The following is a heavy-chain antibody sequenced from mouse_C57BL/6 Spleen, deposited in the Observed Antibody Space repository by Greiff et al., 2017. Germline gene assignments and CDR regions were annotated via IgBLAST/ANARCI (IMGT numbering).Heavy chain of an antibody. CDR3: ARDAYDYDEGAWFAY. D-gene: IGHD2-4*01. CDR2: ISSGSSTI. J-gene: IGHJ3*01. V-gene: IGHV5-17*01. CDR1: GFTFSDYG. Sequence: EVKLMESGGGLVKPGGSLKLSCAASGFTFSDYGMHWVRQAPEKGLEWVAYISSGSSTIYYADTVKGRFTISRDNAKNTLFLQMTSLRSEDTAMYYCARDAYDYDEGAWFAYWGQGTLVTVSA.